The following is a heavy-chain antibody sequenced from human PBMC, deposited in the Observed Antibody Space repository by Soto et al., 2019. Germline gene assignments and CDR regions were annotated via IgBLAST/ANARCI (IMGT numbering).Heavy chain of an antibody. CDR3: AIGGGDYNYIDY. V-gene: IGHV3-74*01. CDR1: GFLFNTYW. D-gene: IGHD3-9*01. Sequence: EVQLVESGGGLVQPGGSLRLSCAASGFLFNTYWMFWVRQAPRKGLLWVSRIKSDGSSTNYADSVKGRFTISRDNAKNTLYLQMTSLRAEDTAVYYCAIGGGDYNYIDYWGQGILVTVSS. CDR2: IKSDGSST. J-gene: IGHJ4*02.